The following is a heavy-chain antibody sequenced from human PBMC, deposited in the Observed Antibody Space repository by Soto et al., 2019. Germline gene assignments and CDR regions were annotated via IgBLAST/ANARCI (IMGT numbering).Heavy chain of an antibody. CDR2: ISGSGGSR. CDR3: AKDQVAYYYDSSGYI. V-gene: IGHV3-23*01. J-gene: IGHJ4*02. D-gene: IGHD3-22*01. CDR1: GFTFSSYA. Sequence: EVQLLESGGGLVQPGGSLRLSCAASGFTFSSYAMSWVRQAPGKGREWVSAISGSGGSRYYADSVKGRYTISRDNSKNTLYLQMNSLRAEDTAVYYCAKDQVAYYYDSSGYIWGQGTLVTVSS.